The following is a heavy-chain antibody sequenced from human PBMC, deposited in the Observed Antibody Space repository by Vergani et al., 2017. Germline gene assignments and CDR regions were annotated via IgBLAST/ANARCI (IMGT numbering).Heavy chain of an antibody. CDR2: ISSNGGST. V-gene: IGHV3-64D*06. J-gene: IGHJ1*01. CDR3: ARAKYCSSTSCYSEYFQH. Sequence: EVQLVESGGGLVQPGGSLRLSCSASGFTFSSYAMHWVRQAPGKGLEYVSAISSNGGSTYYADSVKGRFTISRDNSKNTLYLQMSSLRAEDTAVYYCARAKYCSSTSCYSEYFQHWGQGTLVTVSS. D-gene: IGHD2-2*01. CDR1: GFTFSSYA.